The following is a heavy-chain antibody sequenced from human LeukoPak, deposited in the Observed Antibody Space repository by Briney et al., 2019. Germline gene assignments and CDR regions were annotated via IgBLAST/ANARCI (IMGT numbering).Heavy chain of an antibody. Sequence: SETLSLTCTVSGDSINGYFWSWIRQPPGKGLEWIGYIYHSGSTYYNPSLKSRVTISVDRSKNQFSLKLSSVTAADTAVYYCARSKARISSYYYYGMDVWGQGTTVTVSS. CDR3: ARSKARISSYYYYGMDV. V-gene: IGHV4-30-2*01. D-gene: IGHD5-12*01. CDR2: IYHSGST. J-gene: IGHJ6*02. CDR1: GDSINGYF.